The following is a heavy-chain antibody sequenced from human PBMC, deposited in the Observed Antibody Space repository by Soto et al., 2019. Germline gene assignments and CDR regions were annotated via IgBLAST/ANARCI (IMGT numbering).Heavy chain of an antibody. CDR1: GGSIINYY. CDR3: ARKTTYRSSWFDF. CDR2: IYSSGSA. Sequence: PSETLSLTCTVSGGSIINYYWTWIRQPAGKGLEWVGRIYSSGSASYNPSLKSRLSMSVDTSKNQFTLKLTSVTAADTALYYCARKTTYRSSWFDFWGHGTLVTVYS. D-gene: IGHD6-13*01. J-gene: IGHJ5*01. V-gene: IGHV4-4*07.